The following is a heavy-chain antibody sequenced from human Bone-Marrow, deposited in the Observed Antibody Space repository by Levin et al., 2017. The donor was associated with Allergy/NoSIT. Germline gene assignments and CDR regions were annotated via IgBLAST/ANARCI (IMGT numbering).Heavy chain of an antibody. J-gene: IGHJ4*02. Sequence: GGSLRLSCAASGFTFSSYSMNWVRQAPGKGLEWVSSISSSSSYIYYADSVKGRFTISRDNAKNSLYLQMNSLRAEDTAVYYCARDGLGRDIQPHWGQGTLVTVSS. CDR1: GFTFSSYS. CDR2: ISSSSSYI. V-gene: IGHV3-21*01. CDR3: ARDGLGRDIQPH. D-gene: IGHD1-14*01.